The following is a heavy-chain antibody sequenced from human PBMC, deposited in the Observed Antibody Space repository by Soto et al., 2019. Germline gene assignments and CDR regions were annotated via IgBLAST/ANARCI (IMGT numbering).Heavy chain of an antibody. Sequence: EVQLVESGGGFVKPGGSLRLSCAASGFIFSNAWMTWVRQAPGKGLEWVGRVKSKTDGGTTYYAAPVKGRFTISRDDSKHTMYLQMNSLTTEDTALYSCTTLGSHWGQGPLVTVSS. CDR3: TTLGSH. CDR2: VKSKTDGGTT. CDR1: GFIFSNAW. D-gene: IGHD2-15*01. V-gene: IGHV3-15*01. J-gene: IGHJ4*02.